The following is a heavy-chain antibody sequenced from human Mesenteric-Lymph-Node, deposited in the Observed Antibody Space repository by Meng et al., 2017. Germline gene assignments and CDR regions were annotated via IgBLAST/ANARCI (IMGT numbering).Heavy chain of an antibody. CDR1: GYTFTGYY. CDR3: ASLGSSWYSNDY. D-gene: IGHD6-13*01. CDR2: INPNSGGT. J-gene: IGHJ4*02. V-gene: IGHV1-2*02. Sequence: ASVKLSCKASGYTFTGYYMHWVRQAPGQGLEWMGWINPNSGGTNYAQKFQGRVTMTRDMSITTAYMELTRLKSDDTAVYYCASLGSSWYSNDYWGQGTLVTVSS.